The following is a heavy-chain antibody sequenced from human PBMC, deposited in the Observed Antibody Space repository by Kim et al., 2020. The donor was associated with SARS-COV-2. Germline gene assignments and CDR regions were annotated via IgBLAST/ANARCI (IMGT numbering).Heavy chain of an antibody. J-gene: IGHJ4*02. V-gene: IGHV3-23*01. Sequence: GGSLRLSCAASGFTFSTYVMNWVRQAPGKGLEWVSAISEIGGTFYADSVRGRFIISRDNSKNTLYLQMNTLRADDSAVYYCAKRNLAGLPGAFDYWGQGSLVTVSS. CDR2: ISEIGGT. D-gene: IGHD3-10*01. CDR3: AKRNLAGLPGAFDY. CDR1: GFTFSTYV.